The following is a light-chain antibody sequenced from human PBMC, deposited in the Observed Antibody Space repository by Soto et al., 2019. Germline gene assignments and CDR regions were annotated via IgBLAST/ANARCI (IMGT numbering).Light chain of an antibody. J-gene: IGKJ4*01. V-gene: IGKV3-20*01. CDR2: GAS. Sequence: EIVLTQSPGTLSLSPGEGATLSCRASQSVSSSYLAWYQQKPGQAPRLLIYGASSRATGIPDRFSGSGSGTDFTLTISRLEPEDFAVYYCQQYNNWPRTFGGGTKVDIK. CDR1: QSVSSSY. CDR3: QQYNNWPRT.